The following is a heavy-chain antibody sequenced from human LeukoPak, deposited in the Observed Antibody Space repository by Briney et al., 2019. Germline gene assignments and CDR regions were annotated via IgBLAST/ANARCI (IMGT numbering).Heavy chain of an antibody. CDR2: ISGSGGST. Sequence: GGSLRLSCAAPGFTFSSYAMSWVRQAPGKGLEWVSAISGSGGSTYYADSVKGRFTISRDKSKNTLYLQINSLRAEDTAVYYCAKNADYYGSGSYIDYWGQGTLVTVSS. D-gene: IGHD3-10*01. J-gene: IGHJ4*02. CDR1: GFTFSSYA. CDR3: AKNADYYGSGSYIDY. V-gene: IGHV3-23*01.